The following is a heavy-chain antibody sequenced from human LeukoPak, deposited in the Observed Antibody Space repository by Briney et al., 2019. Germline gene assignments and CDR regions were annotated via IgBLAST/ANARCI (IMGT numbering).Heavy chain of an antibody. D-gene: IGHD5-24*01. CDR1: GFTFSDRH. CDR3: ARGGDGYNRRFDY. CDR2: IRNKANSYTT. J-gene: IGHJ4*02. V-gene: IGHV3-72*01. Sequence: GGSLRLSCAASGFTFSDRHMDWVRQAPGKGLEWVGCIRNKANSYTTEYAASVKGRFTISRDDSKNSLYLQMNSLKTEDTAVYYCARGGDGYNRRFDYWGQGTLVTVSS.